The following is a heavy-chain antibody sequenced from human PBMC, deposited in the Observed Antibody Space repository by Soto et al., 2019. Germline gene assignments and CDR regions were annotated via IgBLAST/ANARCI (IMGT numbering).Heavy chain of an antibody. CDR1: GGTFSSYA. D-gene: IGHD2-8*01. CDR3: ARDHCTNGVCSPYNWFDP. J-gene: IGHJ5*02. CDR2: IIPIFGTA. V-gene: IGHV1-69*13. Sequence: VASVKVSCKASGGTFSSYAISWVRQAPGQGLEWMGGIIPIFGTANYAQKFQGRVTITADEPTSTAYMELSSLRSEDTAVYYCARDHCTNGVCSPYNWFDPWGQGTLVTVSS.